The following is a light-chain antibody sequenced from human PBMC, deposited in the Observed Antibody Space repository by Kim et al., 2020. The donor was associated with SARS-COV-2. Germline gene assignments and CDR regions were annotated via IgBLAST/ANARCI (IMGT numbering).Light chain of an antibody. CDR1: QSVSSSY. V-gene: IGKV3-20*01. CDR2: AAS. CDR3: QQYGSSLTIT. Sequence: EIVLTQSPGTLSLSPGERATLPCRASQSVSSSYLAWYQQKPGQAPRLLIYAASSRATGIPDRFSGSGSGTDFTLTISRLEPEDFAVYYCQQYGSSLTITFGQGTRLEIK. J-gene: IGKJ5*01.